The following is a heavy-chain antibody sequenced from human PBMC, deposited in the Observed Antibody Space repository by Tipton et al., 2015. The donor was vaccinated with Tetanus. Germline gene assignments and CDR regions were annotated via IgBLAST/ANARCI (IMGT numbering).Heavy chain of an antibody. D-gene: IGHD4-11*01. CDR2: ISTSSTYI. V-gene: IGHV3-21*01. CDR1: GFTFSSYS. Sequence: SLRLSCAASGFTFSSYSMNWVRQAPGKGLEWVSSISTSSTYIYYADSVKGRFTISRDDAKNSLYLQMNSLRAEDTAMYYCARDEDYSDYGRPYWGQGTLVTVSS. J-gene: IGHJ4*02. CDR3: ARDEDYSDYGRPY.